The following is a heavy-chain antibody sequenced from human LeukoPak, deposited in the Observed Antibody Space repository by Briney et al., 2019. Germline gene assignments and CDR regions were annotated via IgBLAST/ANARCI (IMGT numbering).Heavy chain of an antibody. D-gene: IGHD1-14*01. CDR1: GYRITSYW. CDR3: VRPGRTLGYFDL. Sequence: PGDSRKISCKVYGYRITSYWIGWVRQMPGSGLEWMGIILGVSIDTRSSPSFQGQVTISADKSINTAYLRWSSLRASDTAFYYCVRPGRTLGYFDLWGRGTLVTVSS. CDR2: ILGVSIDT. J-gene: IGHJ2*01. V-gene: IGHV5-51*01.